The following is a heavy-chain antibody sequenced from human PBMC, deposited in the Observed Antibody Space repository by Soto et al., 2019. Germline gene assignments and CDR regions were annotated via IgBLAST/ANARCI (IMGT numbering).Heavy chain of an antibody. J-gene: IGHJ4*02. D-gene: IGHD3-3*01. CDR2: ISGSGGST. V-gene: IGHV3-23*01. Sequence: PWGSLRRSCAASGFTFISYAMIFFRHSPCKGLEWVSAISGSGGSTYYADSVKGRFTISRDNSKNTLYLQMNSLRAEDTAVYYCAKGHDFWNGYTESDYWGQGTLVTGSS. CDR3: AKGHDFWNGYTESDY. CDR1: GFTFISYA.